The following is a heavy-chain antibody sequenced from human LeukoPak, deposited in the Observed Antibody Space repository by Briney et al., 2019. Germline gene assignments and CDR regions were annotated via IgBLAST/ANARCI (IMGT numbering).Heavy chain of an antibody. CDR2: INPSGST. CDR1: GGSFRGYY. CDR3: ARSRLWPTGTFDV. Sequence: SETLSLTCGVIGGSFRGYYWSWIRQSPGKGLEWIGEINPSGSTNYSPSLKSRVTISVDTSKNQFSLKLFSPTAADTAVYFCARSRLWPTGTFDVWDQGAMVTVSS. D-gene: IGHD2-8*02. J-gene: IGHJ3*01. V-gene: IGHV4-34*01.